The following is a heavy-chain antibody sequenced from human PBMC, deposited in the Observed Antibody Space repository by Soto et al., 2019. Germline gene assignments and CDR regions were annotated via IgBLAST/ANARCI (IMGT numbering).Heavy chain of an antibody. J-gene: IGHJ6*02. V-gene: IGHV1-18*01. CDR2: ISTYNGHT. CDR3: ARDWGQQWLAYGLDV. CDR1: GYSFSNFG. D-gene: IGHD6-19*01. Sequence: QVQLVQSGAEVKKPGASVKVSCKASGYSFSNFGISWVRQAPGQGLEWMGWISTYNGHTTYAQKLQGRVTITTDTYTYTAYMELRSLRSDHTAVYYCARDWGQQWLAYGLDVWGLVTTFTVSS.